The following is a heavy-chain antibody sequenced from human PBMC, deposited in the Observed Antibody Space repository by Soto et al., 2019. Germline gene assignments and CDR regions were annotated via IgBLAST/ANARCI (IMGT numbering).Heavy chain of an antibody. D-gene: IGHD3-9*01. CDR2: MNPNSGNT. Sequence: QVQLVQSGAEVKKPGASVKVSCKASGYTFTSYDINWVRQATGQGLEWMGWMNPNSGNTGYAQKFQGSVTMTMNTSISTAYMELSSLRSEDTAVYYCARCGALRYFDWLWENYYYYYMDVWGKGTTVTVSS. CDR1: GYTFTSYD. CDR3: ARCGALRYFDWLWENYYYYYMDV. V-gene: IGHV1-8*01. J-gene: IGHJ6*03.